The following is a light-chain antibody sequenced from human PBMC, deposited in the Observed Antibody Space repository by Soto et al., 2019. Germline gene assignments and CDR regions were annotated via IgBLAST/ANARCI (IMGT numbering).Light chain of an antibody. Sequence: DIVLTQSPDSLPVSLGERATINCKSSQSVLYSSNNKNYLAWYQQKPGQPPKLLIYWASTRESGVPDRFSGSGCGTDFTLTISSLQAEDVAVYYCQQYYSSPPTFGQGTKLEIK. CDR3: QQYYSSPPT. CDR1: QSVLYSSNNKNY. V-gene: IGKV4-1*01. CDR2: WAS. J-gene: IGKJ2*01.